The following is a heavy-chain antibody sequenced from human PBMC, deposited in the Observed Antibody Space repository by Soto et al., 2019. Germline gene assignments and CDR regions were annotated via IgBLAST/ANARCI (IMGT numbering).Heavy chain of an antibody. Sequence: GGSPRLSCAASGFTFGSYTMNWFRQAPGKGLEWVSSITSSSNNIYYADSLKGRFTISRDNAKNSLYLQMNSLRAEDTAVYYCARDISEGFFWGQGTLVTVSS. D-gene: IGHD3-10*01. CDR2: ITSSSNNI. CDR3: ARDISEGFF. CDR1: GFTFGSYT. J-gene: IGHJ4*02. V-gene: IGHV3-21*01.